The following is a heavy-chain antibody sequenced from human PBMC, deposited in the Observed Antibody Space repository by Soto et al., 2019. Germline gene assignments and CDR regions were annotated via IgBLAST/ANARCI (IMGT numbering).Heavy chain of an antibody. J-gene: IGHJ4*02. D-gene: IGHD1-26*01. CDR2: IIPIFGTA. CDR3: ARESAVGATYFDY. Sequence: SVKVSCKASGGTFSSYAISWVRQAPGQGLEWMGGIIPIFGTANYAQKFQGRVTITADESTSTAYTELSSLRSEDTAVYYCARESAVGATYFDYWGQGTLVTVSS. CDR1: GGTFSSYA. V-gene: IGHV1-69*13.